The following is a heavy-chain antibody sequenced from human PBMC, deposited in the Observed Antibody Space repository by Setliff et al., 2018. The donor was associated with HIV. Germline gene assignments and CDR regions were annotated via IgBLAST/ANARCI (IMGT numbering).Heavy chain of an antibody. Sequence: SETLSLTCAVSGSSISNGYYWGWIRQPPGKGLEWIGSIYHSGSTYYNPSLKSRVAISVDTSKNQFPLKLSSVTAADTAVYHCARRNSGWYDAFDIWGQGTMVTVSS. V-gene: IGHV4-38-2*01. CDR1: GSSISNGYY. J-gene: IGHJ3*02. CDR2: IYHSGST. CDR3: ARRNSGWYDAFDI. D-gene: IGHD6-19*01.